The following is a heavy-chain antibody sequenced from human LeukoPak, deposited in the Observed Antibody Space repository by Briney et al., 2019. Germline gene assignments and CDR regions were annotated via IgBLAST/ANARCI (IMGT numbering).Heavy chain of an antibody. CDR2: ISSSSSYI. Sequence: KSGGSLRLSCAASGFTFSSYSMNWVRQAPGKGLGWVSSISSSSSYIYYADSVKGRFTISRDNAKNSLYLQMNSLRAEDTAVYYCARDGDEAPFDYWGQGTLVTVSS. V-gene: IGHV3-21*01. D-gene: IGHD3-10*01. J-gene: IGHJ4*02. CDR3: ARDGDEAPFDY. CDR1: GFTFSSYS.